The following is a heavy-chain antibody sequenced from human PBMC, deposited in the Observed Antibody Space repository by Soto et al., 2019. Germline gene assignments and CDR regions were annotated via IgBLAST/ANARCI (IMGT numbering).Heavy chain of an antibody. CDR3: ARDWGSGSWYGSNSGMDV. CDR2: IWYDGSNK. Sequence: GGSLRLSCPDYRFTFSSYGMHWVRQAAGKGLEWVAVIWYDGSNKYYADSVKGRFTISRDNSKNTLHLQMNSLRAEDTAVYYCARDWGSGSWYGSNSGMDVWGQGTTVTV. CDR1: RFTFSSYG. J-gene: IGHJ6*02. D-gene: IGHD6-13*01. V-gene: IGHV3-33*01.